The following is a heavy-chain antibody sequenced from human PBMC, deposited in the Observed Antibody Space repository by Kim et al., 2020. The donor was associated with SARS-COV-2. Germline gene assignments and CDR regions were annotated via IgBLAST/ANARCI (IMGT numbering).Heavy chain of an antibody. CDR3: ARGGLLQLVPFDY. Sequence: SETLSLTCAVYGGSFSGYYWSWIRQPPGKGLEWIGEINHSGSTNYNPSLKSRVTISVDTSKNQFSLKLSSVTAADTAVYYCARGGLLQLVPFDYWGQGTLVTVSS. D-gene: IGHD6-6*01. V-gene: IGHV4-34*01. CDR1: GGSFSGYY. J-gene: IGHJ4*02. CDR2: INHSGST.